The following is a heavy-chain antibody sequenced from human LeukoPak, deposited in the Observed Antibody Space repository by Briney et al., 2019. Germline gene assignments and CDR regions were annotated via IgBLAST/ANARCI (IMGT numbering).Heavy chain of an antibody. CDR3: TRGPIWQWLYYGMDV. J-gene: IGHJ6*02. CDR2: IRSKTYGGTT. CDR1: GFTFGDHA. D-gene: IGHD6-19*01. Sequence: PGRSLRLSCTASGFTFGDHAMSWVRQAPGKGLEWVGFIRSKTYGGTTEYAASVKGRFTISRDDSKSIAYLQMNSLKTEDTAVYYCTRGPIWQWLYYGMDVWGQGTTVTVSS. V-gene: IGHV3-49*04.